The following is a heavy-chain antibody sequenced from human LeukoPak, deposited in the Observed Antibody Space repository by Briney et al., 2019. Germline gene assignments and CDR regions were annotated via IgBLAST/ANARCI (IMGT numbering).Heavy chain of an antibody. J-gene: IGHJ4*02. CDR3: ARVAKERVGGVYYFDY. CDR1: GFTFSDYD. CDR2: IGTAGDT. Sequence: GGSLRLSCAASGFTFSDYDMHWVRQATGKGLEWVSAIGTAGDTSYTGSVKGRFTISRENAKNSLYLQMNSLRAGDTAVYYCARVAKERVGGVYYFDYWGQGTLVTVSS. D-gene: IGHD1-1*01. V-gene: IGHV3-13*01.